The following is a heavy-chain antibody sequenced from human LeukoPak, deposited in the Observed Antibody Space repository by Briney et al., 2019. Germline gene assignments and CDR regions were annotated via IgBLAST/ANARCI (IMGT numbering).Heavy chain of an antibody. V-gene: IGHV1-18*01. D-gene: IGHD3-22*01. CDR3: ARSASGVSGYVLDY. Sequence: PKASVKVSCKASGYTFTSYGISWVRQAPGQGLEWMGWISAYNGNTNYAQKLQGRVTMTTDTSTSTAYMELRSLRSDDTAVYYCARSASGVSGYVLDYWGQGTLVTVSS. J-gene: IGHJ4*02. CDR2: ISAYNGNT. CDR1: GYTFTSYG.